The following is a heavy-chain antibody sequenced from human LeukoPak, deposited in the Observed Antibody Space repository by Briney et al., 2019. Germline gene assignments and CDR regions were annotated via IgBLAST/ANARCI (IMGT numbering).Heavy chain of an antibody. Sequence: SETLSLTCTVSGGSISSYYWSWIRQPAGKGLEWIGRIYTSGSTNYNHSLKSRVTMSVDTSKNQFSLKLSSVTAADTAVYYCAREVAVAATPFFDYWGQGTLVTVSS. CDR1: GGSISSYY. CDR2: IYTSGST. D-gene: IGHD2-15*01. J-gene: IGHJ4*02. CDR3: AREVAVAATPFFDY. V-gene: IGHV4-4*07.